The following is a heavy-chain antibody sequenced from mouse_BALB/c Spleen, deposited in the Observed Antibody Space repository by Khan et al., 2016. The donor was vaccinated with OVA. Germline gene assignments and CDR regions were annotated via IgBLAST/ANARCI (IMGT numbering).Heavy chain of an antibody. V-gene: IGHV2-4*02. CDR3: ARRDYGSSYGFAY. CDR2: IWSGGSK. D-gene: IGHD1-1*01. J-gene: IGHJ3*01. CDR1: DFSLTNYG. Sequence: QVRLQQSGPGLVQPSQSLSITCTVSDFSLTNYGVHWVRQSPGQGLEWLGVIWSGGSKDYNVAFISRLSITKDNSKSQVFFKMNSLQVDDTARYYCARRDYGSSYGFAYWGQGTLVTVSA.